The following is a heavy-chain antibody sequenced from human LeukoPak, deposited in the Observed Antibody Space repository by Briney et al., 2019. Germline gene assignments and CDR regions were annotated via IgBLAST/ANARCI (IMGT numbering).Heavy chain of an antibody. CDR2: INHSGST. J-gene: IGHJ3*02. V-gene: IGHV4-34*01. Sequence: PSETLSLTCAVYSGSFSGYYWSWPPQPPGKGLEWIGEINHSGSTNYNPSLKSRVTISVDTSKNQFSLKLSSVTAADTAVYYCARVGYDSSGYPDDAFDIWGQGTMVTVSS. D-gene: IGHD3-22*01. CDR3: ARVGYDSSGYPDDAFDI. CDR1: SGSFSGYY.